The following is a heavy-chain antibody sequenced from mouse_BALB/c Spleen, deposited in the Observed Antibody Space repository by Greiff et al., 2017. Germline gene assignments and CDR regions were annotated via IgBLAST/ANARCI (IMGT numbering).Heavy chain of an antibody. V-gene: IGHV1-5*01. D-gene: IGHD2-4*01. CDR1: GYSFTSYW. CDR2: IYPGNSDT. J-gene: IGHJ3*01. CDR3: TREGKSTMITRFAY. Sequence: DVQLVESGTVLARPGASVKMSCKASGYSFTSYWMHWVKQRPGQGLEWIGAIYPGNSDTSYNQKFKGKAKLTAVTSASTAYMELSSLTNEDSAVYYCTREGKSTMITRFAYWGQGTLVTVSA.